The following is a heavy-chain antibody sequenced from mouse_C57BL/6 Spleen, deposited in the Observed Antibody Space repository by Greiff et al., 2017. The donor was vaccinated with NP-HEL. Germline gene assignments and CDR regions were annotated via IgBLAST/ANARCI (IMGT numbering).Heavy chain of an antibody. Sequence: VQLQQSGAELVKPGASVKLSCTASGFNIKDYYMHWVKQRTEQGLKWIGRIDPENGDTKYAPKFQGKATITADTSSNTAYLQLSSLTSEDTAVYYCASYYYGSRYYFDGWGQGATLTVSS. D-gene: IGHD1-1*01. CDR2: IDPENGDT. J-gene: IGHJ2*01. V-gene: IGHV14-2*01. CDR1: GFNIKDYY. CDR3: ASYYYGSRYYFDG.